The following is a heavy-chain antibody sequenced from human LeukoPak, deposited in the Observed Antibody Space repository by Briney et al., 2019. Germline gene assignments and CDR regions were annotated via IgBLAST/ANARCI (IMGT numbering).Heavy chain of an antibody. V-gene: IGHV4-30-4*08. D-gene: IGHD3-3*01. CDR2: IYYSGST. Sequence: SETLSLTCTVSGGSISSGDYYWSWIRQPPGKGLEWIGYIYYSGSTYYNPSLKSRVTISVDTSKNQFSLKLSSVTAADTAVYYCAREGITIFGVVPFDYWGQGTLVTVSS. CDR3: AREGITIFGVVPFDY. J-gene: IGHJ4*02. CDR1: GGSISSGDYY.